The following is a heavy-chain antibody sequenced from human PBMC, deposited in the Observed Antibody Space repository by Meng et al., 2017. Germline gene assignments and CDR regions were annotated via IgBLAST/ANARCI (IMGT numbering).Heavy chain of an antibody. CDR1: GYTFTSYA. V-gene: IGHV7-4-1*02. D-gene: IGHD3-22*01. CDR3: ATISPRDSSGLSFDY. J-gene: IGHJ4*02. Sequence: VQLGQTGCEVKKPGASGKVSCKASGYTFTSYAMNWVRQAPGQGLEWMGWINTNTGNPTYAQGFTGRFVFSLDTSVSTAYLQISSLKAEDTAVYYCATISPRDSSGLSFDYWGQGTLVTVSS. CDR2: INTNTGNP.